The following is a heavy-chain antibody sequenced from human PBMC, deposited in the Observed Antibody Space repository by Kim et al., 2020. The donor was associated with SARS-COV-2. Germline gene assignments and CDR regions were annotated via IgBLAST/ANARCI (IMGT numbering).Heavy chain of an antibody. D-gene: IGHD6-19*01. J-gene: IGHJ4*02. V-gene: IGHV4-39*07. Sequence: NPALKSRVTISVDTSKNQFSLMLGSVTAADTAVYYCARAGTLSRGYYFDYWGQGTLVTVSS. CDR3: ARAGTLSRGYYFDY.